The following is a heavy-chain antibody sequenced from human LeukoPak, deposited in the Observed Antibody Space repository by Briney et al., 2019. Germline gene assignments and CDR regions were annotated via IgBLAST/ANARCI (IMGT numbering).Heavy chain of an antibody. J-gene: IGHJ4*02. CDR3: ARGPRAYKYSSSWYFDD. CDR2: IDTAGDT. CDR1: GFTFSNYD. V-gene: IGHV3-13*01. Sequence: TGGSLRLSCAASGFTFSNYDMHWVRQATGKGLEWVSGIDTAGDTYYPGSVKGRFTISRENAKNSLYLQMNSLRAGDTAVFYCARGPRAYKYSSSWYFDDWGQGTLVTVSS. D-gene: IGHD6-13*01.